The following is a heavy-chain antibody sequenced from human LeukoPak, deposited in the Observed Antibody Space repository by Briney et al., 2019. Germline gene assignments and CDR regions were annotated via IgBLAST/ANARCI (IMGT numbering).Heavy chain of an antibody. J-gene: IGHJ4*02. CDR1: GGSISSSSNF. CDR2: ISYSGST. Sequence: SETLSLTCTVSGGSISSSSNFWGWIRQPPGKGLEWIGSISYSGSTYYNPSLKSRVTISVDTSRNQFSLKLSSVTAADTAVYYCARLTPYSGSPLGDYWGQGTLVTVSS. CDR3: ARLTPYSGSPLGDY. D-gene: IGHD1-26*01. V-gene: IGHV4-39*01.